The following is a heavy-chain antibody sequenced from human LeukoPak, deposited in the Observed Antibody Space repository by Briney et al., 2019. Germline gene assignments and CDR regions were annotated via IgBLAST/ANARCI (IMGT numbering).Heavy chain of an antibody. J-gene: IGHJ4*02. CDR1: GYTFTSYY. CDR3: ARDRRDYLDY. V-gene: IGHV1-18*04. CDR2: INPNSGNT. Sequence: ASVKVSCKASGYTFTSYYMHWVRQAPGQGLEWMGWINPNSGNTNYAQKLQGRVTMTTDTSTSTAYMELRSLRSDDTAVYYCARDRRDYLDYWGQGTLVTVSS.